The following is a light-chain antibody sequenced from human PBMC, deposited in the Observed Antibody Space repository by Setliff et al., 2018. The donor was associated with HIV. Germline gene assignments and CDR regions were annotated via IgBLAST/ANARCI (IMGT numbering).Light chain of an antibody. J-gene: IGLJ1*01. V-gene: IGLV2-14*01. Sequence: SALTQPASVSGSPGQSITISCTGTSSDVGGYNYVSWYQQHPSKAPKLMIYDVSKRPSGVSNRFSGSKSGNTASLTISGLQAEDEADYYCSSYTSSSFGFGTGTKVT. CDR1: SSDVGGYNY. CDR3: SSYTSSSFG. CDR2: DVS.